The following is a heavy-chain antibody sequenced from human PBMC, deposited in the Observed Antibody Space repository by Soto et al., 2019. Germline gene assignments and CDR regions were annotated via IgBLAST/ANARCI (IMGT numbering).Heavy chain of an antibody. CDR1: GGSISSGGYS. V-gene: IGHV4-30-2*01. J-gene: IGHJ4*02. D-gene: IGHD3-10*01. CDR3: ARASDYYGSGSYYPFDY. Sequence: QLQLQESGSGLVKPSQTLSLTCAVSGGSISSGGYSWSWIRQPPGKGLEWIGYIYHSGSTYYNPSLNSPVTISVDRSKHQCSRKLSSVTAADTAVYYCARASDYYGSGSYYPFDYWGQGTLVTVSS. CDR2: IYHSGST.